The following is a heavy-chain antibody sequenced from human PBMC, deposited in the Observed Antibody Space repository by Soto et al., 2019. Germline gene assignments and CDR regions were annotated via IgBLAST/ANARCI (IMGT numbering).Heavy chain of an antibody. D-gene: IGHD3-22*01. CDR1: GFTFSSFG. V-gene: IGHV3-23*01. CDR3: AKVKDDRGADAFDM. J-gene: IGHJ3*02. Sequence: GGSLRLSCVGSGFTFSSFGMGWVRQPPGKGLEWVSGINGNGGTTYYADSVKGRFTISRDNSKNTQYLQMNSLRVEDTAIYYCAKVKDDRGADAFDMWGRGTMVTVSS. CDR2: INGNGGTT.